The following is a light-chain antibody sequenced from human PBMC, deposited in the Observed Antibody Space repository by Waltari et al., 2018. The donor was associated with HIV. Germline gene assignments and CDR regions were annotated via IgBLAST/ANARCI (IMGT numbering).Light chain of an antibody. CDR3: QQSRT. Sequence: DIQMTQSPSTLSASVGDRVTITCRASQSISSWLAWYQQKPGEAPKLLIYKASSLESGVPSRLSGSGSGTEFTLTISSLQPDDFATYYCQQSRTFGQGTKVDIK. V-gene: IGKV1-5*03. CDR1: QSISSW. J-gene: IGKJ1*01. CDR2: KAS.